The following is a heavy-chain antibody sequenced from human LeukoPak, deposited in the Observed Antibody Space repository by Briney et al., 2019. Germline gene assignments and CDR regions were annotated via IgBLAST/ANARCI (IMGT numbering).Heavy chain of an antibody. CDR3: ARIAVAVVVRGYYFDY. D-gene: IGHD6-19*01. CDR1: GFTFSTYG. J-gene: IGHJ4*02. CDR2: IWYGGSNK. Sequence: GGSLRLSCAASGFTFSTYGMHWVRQPPGKGLEWVAVIWYGGSNKYYADSVRGRFTVSRDNSKNTLYLQMNSLRVEDTAVYYCARIAVAVVVRGYYFDYWGQGTLVTVSS. V-gene: IGHV3-33*08.